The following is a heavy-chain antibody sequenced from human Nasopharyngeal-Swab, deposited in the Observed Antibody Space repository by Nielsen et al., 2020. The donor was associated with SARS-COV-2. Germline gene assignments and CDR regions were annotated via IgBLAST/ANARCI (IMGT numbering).Heavy chain of an antibody. J-gene: IGHJ4*02. CDR1: GLTFSSYA. V-gene: IGHV3-23*01. Sequence: GESLKISCAASGLTFSSYAMSWVRQAPGKGLEWVSAISGSGGSTYYADSVKGRFTISRDNSKNTLYLQMNSLRAEDTAVYYCAKGTGGYQLLYFDYWGQGTLVTVSS. D-gene: IGHD2-2*01. CDR2: ISGSGGST. CDR3: AKGTGGYQLLYFDY.